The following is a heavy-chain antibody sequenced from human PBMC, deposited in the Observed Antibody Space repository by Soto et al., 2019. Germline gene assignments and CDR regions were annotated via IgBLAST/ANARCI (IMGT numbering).Heavy chain of an antibody. V-gene: IGHV4-31*03. J-gene: IGHJ4*02. CDR1: GGSISSGGYY. CDR3: ARATYYDSSGYYPHFDY. D-gene: IGHD3-22*01. Sequence: SETLSLTCTVSGGSISSGGYYWSWIRQHPGKGLEWIGYIYYSGSTYYNPSLKSRVTISVDTSKNQFSLKLSSVTAADTAVYYCARATYYDSSGYYPHFDYWGQGTLVTVSS. CDR2: IYYSGST.